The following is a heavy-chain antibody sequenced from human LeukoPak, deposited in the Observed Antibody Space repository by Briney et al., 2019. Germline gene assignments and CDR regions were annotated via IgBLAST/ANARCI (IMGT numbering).Heavy chain of an antibody. CDR3: AGYCSGGSCYSVDAFDI. CDR2: IYYSGST. Sequence: SETLSLTCTVSGGSISSSSYYWGWIRQPPGKGLEWIGSIYYSGSTYHNPSLKSRVTISVDTSKNQFPLKLSSVTAADTAVYYCAGYCSGGSCYSVDAFDIWGQGTMVTVSS. J-gene: IGHJ3*02. V-gene: IGHV4-39*01. CDR1: GGSISSSSYY. D-gene: IGHD2-15*01.